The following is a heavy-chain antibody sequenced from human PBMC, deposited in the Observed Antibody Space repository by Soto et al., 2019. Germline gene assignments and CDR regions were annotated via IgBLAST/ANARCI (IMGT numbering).Heavy chain of an antibody. J-gene: IGHJ3*02. CDR3: ARVLGRRPKVATIRKGAFDI. D-gene: IGHD5-12*01. V-gene: IGHV4-30-2*01. Sequence: QLQESGSGLVKPSQTLSLTCAVSGGSISSGGYSWSWIRQPPGKGLEWIGYIYHSGSTYYNPSLKSRVTISVDRSKNQFSLKLSSVTAADTAVYYCARVLGRRPKVATIRKGAFDIWGQGTMVTVSS. CDR2: IYHSGST. CDR1: GGSISSGGYS.